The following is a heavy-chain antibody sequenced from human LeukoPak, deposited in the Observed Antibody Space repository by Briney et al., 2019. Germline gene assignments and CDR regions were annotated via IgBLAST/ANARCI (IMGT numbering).Heavy chain of an antibody. J-gene: IGHJ4*02. D-gene: IGHD6-13*01. CDR2: IDYSGNT. CDR1: GGSISRSSDY. V-gene: IGHV4-39*07. CDR3: AREMWYSSSWYYFDY. Sequence: SETLSLTCGVSGGSISRSSDYWGWIRQPPGKGLEWIGSIDYSGNTYYNSSLKSRVTISVDTSKNQFSLKLSSVTAADTAVYYCAREMWYSSSWYYFDYWGQGTLVTVSS.